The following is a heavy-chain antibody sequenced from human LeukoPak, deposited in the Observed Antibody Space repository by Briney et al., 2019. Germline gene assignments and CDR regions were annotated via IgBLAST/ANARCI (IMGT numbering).Heavy chain of an antibody. V-gene: IGHV3-48*01. Sequence: GASLRLSCTASGFTVSSNYISWVRQAPGKGLEWISYISSGGGSMFYADSVKGRFSVSRDSAKNSLYLQMNTLRGEDTAVYYCARDDYGDYGFMDFWGQGTLVTVSS. D-gene: IGHD4-17*01. CDR2: ISSGGGSM. CDR3: ARDDYGDYGFMDF. CDR1: GFTVSSNY. J-gene: IGHJ4*02.